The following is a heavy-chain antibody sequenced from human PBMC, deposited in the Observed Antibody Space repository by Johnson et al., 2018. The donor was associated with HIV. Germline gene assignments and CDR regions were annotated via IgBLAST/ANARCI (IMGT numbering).Heavy chain of an antibody. J-gene: IGHJ3*02. CDR3: AKVAVATAAGGVPLDI. Sequence: QVQLVESGGGVVQPGRSLRLSCVASGFTFSSYGMHWVRQAPGKGLEWVAVISYDGSNKYYADSVKGRFTISRDNSKNTLYLQMNSLRAEDTALYYCAKVAVATAAGGVPLDIWGPGTMVTVSA. D-gene: IGHD6-13*01. V-gene: IGHV3-30*18. CDR1: GFTFSSYG. CDR2: ISYDGSNK.